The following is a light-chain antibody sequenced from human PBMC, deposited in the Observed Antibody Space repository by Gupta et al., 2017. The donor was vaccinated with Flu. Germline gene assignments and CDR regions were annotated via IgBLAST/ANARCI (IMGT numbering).Light chain of an antibody. CDR3: NSLENTDNNKVV. J-gene: IGLJ2*01. CDR1: GVRKSY. CDR2: DNN. Sequence: TGMTTGLGDGVRKSYESCYQHKPGQAPVLLIYDNNIRLAGCADRVSGSSSGLTAAVAITCAQAEEEADYYCNSLENTDNNKVVFGGGTKLTVL. V-gene: IGLV3-19*01.